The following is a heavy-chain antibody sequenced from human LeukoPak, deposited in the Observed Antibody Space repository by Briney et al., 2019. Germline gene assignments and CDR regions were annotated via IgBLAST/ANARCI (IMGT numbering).Heavy chain of an antibody. D-gene: IGHD2-2*01. CDR3: ARHERAPRYCSSTSCYPGRLFDY. CDR1: GASINNDTHY. J-gene: IGHJ4*02. V-gene: IGHV4-39*01. Sequence: PSETLSLTCIVSGASINNDTHYWGWIRQPPGKGLEGIGNVYFTGTTYSPPSLKSPVSMVLDTSKSQFSLKLSSVTAADTGVYYCARHERAPRYCSSTSCYPGRLFDYWGQGTLVTVSS. CDR2: VYFTGTT.